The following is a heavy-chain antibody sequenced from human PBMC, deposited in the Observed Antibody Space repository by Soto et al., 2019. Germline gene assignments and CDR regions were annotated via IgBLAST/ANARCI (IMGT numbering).Heavy chain of an antibody. J-gene: IGHJ4*02. V-gene: IGHV4-34*01. CDR3: AREIEYSYGL. Sequence: PSETLSLTCAVYVGSFSGYYWSWIRQPPGKGLEWIGEINHSGSTNYNPSLKSRVTISVDTSKNQFSLKLSSVTAADTAVYYCAREIEYSYGLWGQGTLVTVSS. CDR2: INHSGST. CDR1: VGSFSGYY. D-gene: IGHD5-18*01.